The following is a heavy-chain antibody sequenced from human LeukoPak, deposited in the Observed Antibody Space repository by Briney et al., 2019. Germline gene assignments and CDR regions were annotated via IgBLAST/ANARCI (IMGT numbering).Heavy chain of an antibody. CDR2: VSGSGGST. CDR3: ASRGKAVTGTQHYFDY. Sequence: PGGSLRLSCAASGFTFSSYAMSWVRQAPEKGLEWVSGVSGSGGSTYYADSVKGRFTISRDNSKNTLYLQMNSLRAEDTAVYYCASRGKAVTGTQHYFDYWGQGTLVTVSS. D-gene: IGHD6-19*01. J-gene: IGHJ4*02. V-gene: IGHV3-23*01. CDR1: GFTFSSYA.